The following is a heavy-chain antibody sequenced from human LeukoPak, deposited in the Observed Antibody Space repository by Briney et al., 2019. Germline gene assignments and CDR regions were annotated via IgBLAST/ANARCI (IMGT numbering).Heavy chain of an antibody. CDR1: GFTFSSYW. CDR3: AREGSIAAGSDAFEI. CDR2: IKQDGSEK. D-gene: IGHD6-6*01. V-gene: IGHV3-7*01. J-gene: IGHJ3*02. Sequence: GGSLRLSCAASGFTFSSYWVSWVRQAPGKGLEWVANIKQDGSEKYYVDSVKGRFTISRDNAKNSLYLQMNSLRAEDTAVYYCAREGSIAAGSDAFEIWGQGTMVTVSS.